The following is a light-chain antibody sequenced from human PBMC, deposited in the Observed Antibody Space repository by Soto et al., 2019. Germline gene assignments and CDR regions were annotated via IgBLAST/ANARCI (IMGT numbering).Light chain of an antibody. CDR3: QQSYTSRTT. CDR2: AAS. Sequence: DIQMTESPSSLSASVGDRVTITCRASQSISSYLNWYQQKPGKAPKLLIYAASSLQSGVPSRFSGSGSGTDFTLTISSLQPEDFATYYWQQSYTSRTTFGGGTKVDIK. CDR1: QSISSY. V-gene: IGKV1-39*01. J-gene: IGKJ4*01.